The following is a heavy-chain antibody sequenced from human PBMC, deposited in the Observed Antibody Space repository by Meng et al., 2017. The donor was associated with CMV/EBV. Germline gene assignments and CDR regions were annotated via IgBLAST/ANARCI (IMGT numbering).Heavy chain of an antibody. D-gene: IGHD3-3*01. V-gene: IGHV2-26*01. Sequence: SGPTLVKPTETLTLTCTVSGFSLSNARMGVSWIRQPPGKALEWLAHIFSNDEKSYSTSLKSRLTISKDTSKSQVVLTMTNMDPVDTATYYCVRIALSYDFWSGYLNYYYYYGMDVWGQGTTVTVSS. CDR1: GFSLSNARMG. J-gene: IGHJ6*02. CDR3: VRIALSYDFWSGYLNYYYYYGMDV. CDR2: IFSNDEK.